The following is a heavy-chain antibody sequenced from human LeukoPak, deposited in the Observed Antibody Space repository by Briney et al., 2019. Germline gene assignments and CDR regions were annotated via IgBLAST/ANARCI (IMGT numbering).Heavy chain of an antibody. CDR1: GVSMSSYY. J-gene: IGHJ6*02. Sequence: KPSETLSLTCTVSGVSMSSYYWSWIRQPPGKGLEWIGYIYYSGSTNYNPSLKSRVTISVDTSKNHFSLKLSSVTAADTAVYYCARDRRYYDTSGTVYYDAMDVWGQGTTVTVSS. D-gene: IGHD3-22*01. CDR2: IYYSGST. CDR3: ARDRRYYDTSGTVYYDAMDV. V-gene: IGHV4-59*01.